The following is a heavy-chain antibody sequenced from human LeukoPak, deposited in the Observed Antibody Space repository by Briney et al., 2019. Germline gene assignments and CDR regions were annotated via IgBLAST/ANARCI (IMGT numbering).Heavy chain of an antibody. CDR1: GYTFTGYY. D-gene: IGHD3-10*01. CDR3: ARDGLWFGEFSYDY. CDR2: INPNSGGT. J-gene: IGHJ4*02. V-gene: IGHV1-2*02. Sequence: ASVKVSCKASGYTFTGYYMHWVRQAPGQGPEWMGWINPNSGGTNYAQKFQGRVTMTRDTSISTAYMELSRLSSDDTALYYCARDGLWFGEFSYDYWGQGTLVTVSS.